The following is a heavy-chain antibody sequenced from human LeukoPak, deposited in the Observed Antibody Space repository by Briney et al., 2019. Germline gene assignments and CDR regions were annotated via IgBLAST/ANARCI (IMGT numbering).Heavy chain of an antibody. V-gene: IGHV1-2*02. D-gene: IGHD6-6*01. Sequence: GASVKVSCKASGYTFTGHYMNWVGLAPGQGLEWMGWINPTRGTTYAQKFQDRVTMTRDTSINTAYMELSGLRSDDTAVYYCARDLGWSSSHWGQGTLVTVSS. CDR1: GYTFTGHY. CDR2: INPTRGT. J-gene: IGHJ4*02. CDR3: ARDLGWSSSH.